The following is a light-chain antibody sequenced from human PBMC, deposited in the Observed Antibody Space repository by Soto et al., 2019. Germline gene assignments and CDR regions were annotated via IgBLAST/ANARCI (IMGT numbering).Light chain of an antibody. J-gene: IGKJ5*01. V-gene: IGKV1-39*01. CDR2: AAS. Sequence: DIQMTQSPAFLSASVGDRVTITCQASQDIRNSLNWYQQKPGTAPNLLIYAASSLQSRVPSRFSGSGSGTDFTLTISSLQPEDFATYYCQQSYNTPITFGQGTRLEIK. CDR3: QQSYNTPIT. CDR1: QDIRNS.